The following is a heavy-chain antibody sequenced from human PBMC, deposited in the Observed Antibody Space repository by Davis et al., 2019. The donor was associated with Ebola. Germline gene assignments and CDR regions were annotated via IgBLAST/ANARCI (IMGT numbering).Heavy chain of an antibody. CDR3: ARVKQWLTLAAWFDP. D-gene: IGHD6-19*01. V-gene: IGHV3-11*06. Sequence: GRFTISRDNAKNSLYLQMNSLRAEDTAVYYCARVKQWLTLAAWFDPWGQGTLVTVSS. J-gene: IGHJ5*02.